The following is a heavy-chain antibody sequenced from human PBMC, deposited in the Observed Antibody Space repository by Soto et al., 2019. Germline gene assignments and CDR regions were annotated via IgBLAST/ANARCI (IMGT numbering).Heavy chain of an antibody. CDR2: IKSDASTI. D-gene: IGHD3-3*01. CDR1: GFTFSSYW. V-gene: IGHV3-74*01. CDR3: ARDFHYDFWSGYYTGIGY. J-gene: IGHJ4*02. Sequence: GSLRLSCAASGFTFSSYWMHWVRQVPGKGLVWVSRIKSDASTIYYADSVKGRFTISRDNAKNSLYLQMNSLRDEDTAVYYCARDFHYDFWSGYYTGIGYWGQGTLVTVSS.